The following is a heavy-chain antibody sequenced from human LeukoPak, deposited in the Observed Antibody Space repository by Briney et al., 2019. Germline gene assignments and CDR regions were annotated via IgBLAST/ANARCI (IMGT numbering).Heavy chain of an antibody. CDR3: ASYMTTVTTQWCFDP. D-gene: IGHD4-17*01. V-gene: IGHV4-59*01. CDR2: IYYSGST. CDR1: GGSISSYY. J-gene: IGHJ5*02. Sequence: SETLSLTCTVSGGSISSYYWSWIRQPPGKGLEWLGYIYYSGSTNYNPSLKSRVTISVDTSKNQFSLKRSSVTAADTAVYYCASYMTTVTTQWCFDPWGQGTLVTVSS.